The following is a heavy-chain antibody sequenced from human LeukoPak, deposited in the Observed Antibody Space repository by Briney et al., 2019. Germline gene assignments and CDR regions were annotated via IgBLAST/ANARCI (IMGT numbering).Heavy chain of an antibody. Sequence: GGSLRLSCAASGFTFSSYAMHWVRQAPGKGLEWVAVIWYDGSNKYYADSVKGRFTISRDNSKNTLYLQMNSLRAEDTAIYYCAKDKAVALRSGFDYWGQGTLVTVSS. J-gene: IGHJ4*02. D-gene: IGHD6-19*01. CDR2: IWYDGSNK. CDR1: GFTFSSYA. V-gene: IGHV3-30*02. CDR3: AKDKAVALRSGFDY.